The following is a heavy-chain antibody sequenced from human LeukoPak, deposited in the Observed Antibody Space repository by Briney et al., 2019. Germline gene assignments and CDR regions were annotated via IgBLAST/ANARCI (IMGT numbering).Heavy chain of an antibody. J-gene: IGHJ4*02. Sequence: SVKVSCKASGGTFSSYAISWVRQAPGQGLEWMGGIIPIFGTANYAQKFQGRVTITADESTSTAYMELSSLRSEDTAVYYCARRPGYCGGDCYFDYWGQGTLVTVSS. V-gene: IGHV1-69*13. CDR1: GGTFSSYA. CDR2: IIPIFGTA. CDR3: ARRPGYCGGDCYFDY. D-gene: IGHD2-21*02.